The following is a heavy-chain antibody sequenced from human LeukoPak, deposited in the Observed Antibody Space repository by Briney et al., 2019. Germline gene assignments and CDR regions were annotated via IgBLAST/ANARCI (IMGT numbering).Heavy chain of an antibody. Sequence: SETLSLTCAVYGGSFSGYYWSWIRQPPGKGLEWIGSIYYSGSTYYNPSLKSRVTISVDTSKNQFSLKLSSVTAADTAVYYCARHRFNDYGDYVEFFDYWGQGTLVTVSS. CDR1: GGSFSGYY. V-gene: IGHV4-34*01. CDR2: IYYSGST. D-gene: IGHD4-17*01. CDR3: ARHRFNDYGDYVEFFDY. J-gene: IGHJ4*02.